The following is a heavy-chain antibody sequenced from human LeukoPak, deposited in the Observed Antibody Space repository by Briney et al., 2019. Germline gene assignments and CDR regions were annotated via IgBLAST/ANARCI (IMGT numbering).Heavy chain of an antibody. D-gene: IGHD1-26*01. V-gene: IGHV1-69*05. CDR3: ARGGSYYKRFDY. CDR2: IIPIFGTA. J-gene: IGHJ4*02. CDR1: RGTFSSYA. Sequence: AASVTVSCTASRGTFSSYAISWVRQAPGQGREWMGGIIPIFGTANYAQKFQGRVTITTDESTSTAYMELSSLRSEDTAVYYCARGGSYYKRFDYWGQGTLVTVSS.